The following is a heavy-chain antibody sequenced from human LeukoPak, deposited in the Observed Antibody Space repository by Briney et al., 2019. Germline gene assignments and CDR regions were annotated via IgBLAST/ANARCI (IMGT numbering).Heavy chain of an antibody. J-gene: IGHJ3*02. D-gene: IGHD5-18*01. CDR3: ARDGPWIQLLSPRAFDI. Sequence: GGSLRLSCAASGFTFNNYNMNWVRQAPGKALEWVSSITSSGTYIFYADSVKGRFTISRDNAKNSPYLQMNSLRAEDTAVYYCARDGPWIQLLSPRAFDIWGQGTMVTVSS. CDR1: GFTFNNYN. V-gene: IGHV3-21*01. CDR2: ITSSGTYI.